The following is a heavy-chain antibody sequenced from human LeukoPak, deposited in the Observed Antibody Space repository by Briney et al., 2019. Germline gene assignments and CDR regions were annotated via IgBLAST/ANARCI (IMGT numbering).Heavy chain of an antibody. CDR2: IYYSGST. CDR3: ASLGYGDYPNWFDP. Sequence: SETLSLTCTVSGGSISSYYWSWIRQPPGKGMEWLGYIYYSGSTNYNPSLKSRVTISVDTSKNQFSLKVSSVTVADTAVYYCASLGYGDYPNWFDPWGQGTLVTVSS. V-gene: IGHV4-59*12. D-gene: IGHD4-17*01. CDR1: GGSISSYY. J-gene: IGHJ5*02.